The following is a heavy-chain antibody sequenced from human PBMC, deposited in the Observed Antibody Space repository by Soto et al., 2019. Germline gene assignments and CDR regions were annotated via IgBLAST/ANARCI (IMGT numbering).Heavy chain of an antibody. D-gene: IGHD2-15*01. CDR1: GGSISNTNW. CDR2: IYHSGST. J-gene: IGHJ5*02. CDR3: GALPPRIELTVLPIPT. V-gene: IGHV4-4*02. Sequence: QVHLQQSGPGLVRPSGTLSLTCTVSGGSISNTNWWPWVRQSPGKGLEWIGEIYHSGSTSYNPSLRGRVTISVDKPNNRFSLKMRYVTAADTAMYYCGALPPRIELTVLPIPTWGQGTLVTVSS.